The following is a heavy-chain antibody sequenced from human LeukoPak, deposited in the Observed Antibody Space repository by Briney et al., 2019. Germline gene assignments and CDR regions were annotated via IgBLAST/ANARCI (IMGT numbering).Heavy chain of an antibody. Sequence: GGSLRLSCVGSGFTSIAYALTWARQAPGKGLEWVSGISGGGVTTYYADSVKGRFTISRDNSKNTLYLQMNSLRAEDTAVYYCAKGRIAVAGNFDYWGQGTLVTVSS. V-gene: IGHV3-23*01. CDR2: ISGGGVTT. J-gene: IGHJ4*02. D-gene: IGHD6-19*01. CDR3: AKGRIAVAGNFDY. CDR1: GFTSIAYA.